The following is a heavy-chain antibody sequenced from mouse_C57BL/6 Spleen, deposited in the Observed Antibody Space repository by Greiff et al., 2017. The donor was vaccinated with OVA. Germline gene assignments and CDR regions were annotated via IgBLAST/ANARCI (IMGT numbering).Heavy chain of an antibody. CDR2: ISYDGSN. V-gene: IGHV3-6*01. D-gene: IGHD1-1*01. CDR3: ARGGTTVGYYFDY. Sequence: VQLKQSGPGLVKPSQSLSLTCSVTGYSITSGYYWNWIRQFPGNNLEWMGYISYDGSNNYNPSLKNRISITRDTSKNQFFLKLKSVTTEDTATYYGARGGTTVGYYFDYWGQGTTLTVSS. J-gene: IGHJ2*01. CDR1: GYSITSGYY.